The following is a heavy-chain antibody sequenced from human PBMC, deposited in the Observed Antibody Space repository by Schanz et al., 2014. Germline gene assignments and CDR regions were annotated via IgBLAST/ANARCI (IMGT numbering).Heavy chain of an antibody. J-gene: IGHJ4*02. CDR1: GFDFNSYS. D-gene: IGHD6-13*01. CDR3: AREQIMAAAGLVDY. V-gene: IGHV3-48*01. Sequence: EVRLVESGGGLVQPGGSLRLSCEASGFDFNSYSMNWVRQVPGKGLEWLSYIATSSSTRHYADSVKGRFTISRENAKNSLYLQMNSLRAEDTAVYYCAREQIMAAAGLVDYWGQGTLVTVSS. CDR2: IATSSSTR.